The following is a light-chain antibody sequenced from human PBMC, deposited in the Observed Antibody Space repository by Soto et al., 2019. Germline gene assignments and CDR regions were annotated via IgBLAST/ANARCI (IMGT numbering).Light chain of an antibody. CDR3: HQYNSWPLT. CDR1: QSVGGN. V-gene: IGKV3-15*01. CDR2: ESS. J-gene: IGKJ4*01. Sequence: EIVMTQSPVPLSVSPGERATLSCRASQSVGGNLAWFQQKPGQAPRLLIYESSTRATGIPDRFSGSGSGTEFTLTISSLQSEDFAVYYCHQYNSWPLTFGGGTKVDI.